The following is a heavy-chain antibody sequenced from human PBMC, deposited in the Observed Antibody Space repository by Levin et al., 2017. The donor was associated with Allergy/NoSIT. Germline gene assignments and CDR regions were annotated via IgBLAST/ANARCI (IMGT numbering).Heavy chain of an antibody. CDR3: ARALSIAVDGGFRPFDS. CDR1: RFTFSTYP. Sequence: GGSLRLSCVASRFTFSTYPMHWVRQAPGKGLEWVAAISYDGTNQYYADSVKGRFTISRDNSKNTLYLQMNSLRPEDTAVYYCARALSIAVDGGFRPFDSWGQGTLVTVSS. D-gene: IGHD6-6*01. V-gene: IGHV3-30-3*01. CDR2: ISYDGTNQ. J-gene: IGHJ4*02.